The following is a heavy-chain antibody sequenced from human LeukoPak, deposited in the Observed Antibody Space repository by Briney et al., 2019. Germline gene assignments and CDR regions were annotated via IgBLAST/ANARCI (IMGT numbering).Heavy chain of an antibody. Sequence: ASVKVSCKASRYTFTDYYMHWVRQAPGQGLEWMGWINPNSGGTNYAQKFQGRVTMTRDTSISTAYMELSRLRSDDTAVYYCARTIVGALYDAFDIWGQGTMVTVSS. J-gene: IGHJ3*02. D-gene: IGHD1-26*01. CDR1: RYTFTDYY. CDR3: ARTIVGALYDAFDI. CDR2: INPNSGGT. V-gene: IGHV1-2*02.